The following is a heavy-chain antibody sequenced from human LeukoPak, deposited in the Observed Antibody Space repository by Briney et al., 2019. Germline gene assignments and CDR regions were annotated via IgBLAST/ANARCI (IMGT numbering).Heavy chain of an antibody. CDR1: GYTFTSYY. CDR2: INPSGGST. V-gene: IGHV1-46*01. Sequence: ASVKVSCKASGYTFTSYYMHWVRQAPGQGLEWMGIINPSGGSTSYAQKFQGRVTMTRDMSTSTVYMELSSLRSEDTAVYYCARDPGRRVYGDSRDYWGQGTLVTVSS. J-gene: IGHJ4*02. CDR3: ARDPGRRVYGDSRDY. D-gene: IGHD4-17*01.